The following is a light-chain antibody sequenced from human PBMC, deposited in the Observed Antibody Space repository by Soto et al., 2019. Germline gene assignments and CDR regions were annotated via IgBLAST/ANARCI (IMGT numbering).Light chain of an antibody. V-gene: IGKV3-11*01. J-gene: IGKJ5*01. CDR3: QQRSNWPIT. Sequence: EIMLTQSPGTLSLSPGERATLSCRASQSVSSYLAWYQQKPGQAPRLLIYDASNRATGIPARFSGSGSGTDFTLTISSLEPEDFAVYYCQQRSNWPITFGQGTRLAIK. CDR1: QSVSSY. CDR2: DAS.